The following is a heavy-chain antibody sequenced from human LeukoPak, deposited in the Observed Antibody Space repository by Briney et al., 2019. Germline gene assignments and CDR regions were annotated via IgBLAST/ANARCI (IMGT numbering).Heavy chain of an antibody. J-gene: IGHJ3*02. CDR3: ARGGVSVVPAATGGSDAFDI. V-gene: IGHV3-30*04. D-gene: IGHD2-2*01. Sequence: PGGSLRLSCAASGFTFSSYAMHWVRQAPGKGLEWAAVISYDGSNKYYADSVKGRFTISRDNSKNTLYLQMNSLRAEDTAVYYSARGGVSVVPAATGGSDAFDIWGQGKMVTVSS. CDR1: GFTFSSYA. CDR2: ISYDGSNK.